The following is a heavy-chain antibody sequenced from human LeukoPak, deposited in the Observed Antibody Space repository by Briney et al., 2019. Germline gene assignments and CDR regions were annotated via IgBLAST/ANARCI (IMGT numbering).Heavy chain of an antibody. CDR2: ISYDGSNK. D-gene: IGHD1-26*01. J-gene: IGHJ6*03. Sequence: GRSLRLSCAASGFTFSSYGMHWVRQAPGKGLEWVAVISYDGSNKYYADSVKGRFTISRDNSKNTLYLQMNSLRAEDTAVYYCAKPFIVGATGYYYYYMDVWGKGTTVTVSS. V-gene: IGHV3-30*18. CDR3: AKPFIVGATGYYYYYMDV. CDR1: GFTFSSYG.